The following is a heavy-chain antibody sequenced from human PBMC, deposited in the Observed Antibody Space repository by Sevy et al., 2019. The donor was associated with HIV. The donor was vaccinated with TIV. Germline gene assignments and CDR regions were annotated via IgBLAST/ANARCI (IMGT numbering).Heavy chain of an antibody. CDR2: ISGSGGSS. J-gene: IGHJ6*02. Sequence: GGSLRLSCVASGFTFDNYAMNWVRQAPGKGLEWVSAISGSGGSSFYADSVKGRFTISRDNSKNTLSLQMNSLRVEDTSVYYCGKGGKYSNTEFYDYGMDVWGQGTTVTVSS. CDR3: GKGGKYSNTEFYDYGMDV. CDR1: GFTFDNYA. D-gene: IGHD3-22*01. V-gene: IGHV3-23*01.